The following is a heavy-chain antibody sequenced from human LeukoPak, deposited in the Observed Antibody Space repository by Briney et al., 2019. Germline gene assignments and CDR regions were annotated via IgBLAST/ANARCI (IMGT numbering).Heavy chain of an antibody. CDR2: IYYSGST. CDR3: AMKAPQQYYYDSSGYYLAFDI. D-gene: IGHD3-22*01. Sequence: SETLSLTCTVSGGSISSSSYYWGWIRQPPGKGLEWIGSIYYSGSTYYNPSLKSRVTISVDTSKNQFSLKLSSVTAADTAVYYCAMKAPQQYYYDSSGYYLAFDIWGQGTMVTVSS. V-gene: IGHV4-39*07. CDR1: GGSISSSSYY. J-gene: IGHJ3*02.